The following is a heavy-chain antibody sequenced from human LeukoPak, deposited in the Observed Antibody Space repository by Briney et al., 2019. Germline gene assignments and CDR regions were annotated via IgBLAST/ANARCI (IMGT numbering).Heavy chain of an antibody. CDR3: ASPAVWGELSLRY. V-gene: IGHV3-30*03. CDR2: ISYDGSNK. D-gene: IGHD3-16*02. CDR1: GFTFSSFG. Sequence: PGGSLRLSCAASGFTFSSFGMHWVRQAPGKGLEWVAVISYDGSNKYSADSVKGRFTISRDNSKNTLYLQMNSLRAEDTAVYYCASPAVWGELSLRYWGQGTLVTVSS. J-gene: IGHJ4*02.